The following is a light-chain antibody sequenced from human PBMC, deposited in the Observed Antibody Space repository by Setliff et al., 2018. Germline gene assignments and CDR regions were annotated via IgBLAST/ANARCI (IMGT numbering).Light chain of an antibody. Sequence: GDPGQRVTISCTGSSSDIGAGYNVHWYKQLPGTAPKLLIYSNSNRPSGVPDRFSGSKSATSASLTITGLQGEDEADYYCQSYDNSLTTYVVFGGGTKVTVL. V-gene: IGLV1-40*01. CDR3: QSYDNSLTTYVV. J-gene: IGLJ2*01. CDR1: SSDIGAGYN. CDR2: SNS.